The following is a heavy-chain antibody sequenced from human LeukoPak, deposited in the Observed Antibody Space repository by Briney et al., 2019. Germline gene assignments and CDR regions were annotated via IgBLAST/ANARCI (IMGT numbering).Heavy chain of an antibody. J-gene: IGHJ6*02. Sequence: GGSLRLSCAASGFTVSSNYMSWVRQAPGKGLEWVSVIYSGGSTYYADSVKGRFTTSRDNSKNTLYLQMNSLRAEDTAVYYCAREAFGRNLDVWGQGTTVTVSS. CDR3: AREAFGRNLDV. CDR1: GFTVSSNY. V-gene: IGHV3-66*01. D-gene: IGHD1-7*01. CDR2: IYSGGST.